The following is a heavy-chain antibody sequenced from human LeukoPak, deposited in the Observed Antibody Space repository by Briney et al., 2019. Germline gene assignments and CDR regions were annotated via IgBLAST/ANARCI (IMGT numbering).Heavy chain of an antibody. Sequence: PGGSLRLSCAASGFTFSSYAMSWVRQAPGKGLEWVSAISGSGGSTYHADSVKGRFTISRDNSKNTLYLQMNSLRAEDTAVYYCAKDFRQGPDCYFDYWGQGTLVTVSS. D-gene: IGHD2-21*02. CDR2: ISGSGGST. V-gene: IGHV3-23*01. J-gene: IGHJ4*02. CDR1: GFTFSSYA. CDR3: AKDFRQGPDCYFDY.